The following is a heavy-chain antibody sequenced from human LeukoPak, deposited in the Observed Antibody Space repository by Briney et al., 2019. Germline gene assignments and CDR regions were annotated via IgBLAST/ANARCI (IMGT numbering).Heavy chain of an antibody. CDR2: INPSGGST. J-gene: IGHJ2*01. Sequence: ASVKVSCKASGYTFTSYYMHWVRQAPGQGLEWMGIINPSGGSTSYAQKFQGRVTMTRDMSTSTVYMELSSLRSGDTAVYYCAREGLNWYFDLWGRGTLVTVSS. CDR1: GYTFTSYY. CDR3: AREGLNWYFDL. V-gene: IGHV1-46*01.